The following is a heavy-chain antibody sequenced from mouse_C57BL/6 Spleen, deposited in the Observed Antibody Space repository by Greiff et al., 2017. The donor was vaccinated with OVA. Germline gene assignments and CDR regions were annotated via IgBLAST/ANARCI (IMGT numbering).Heavy chain of an antibody. J-gene: IGHJ1*03. D-gene: IGHD1-1*01. V-gene: IGHV5-17*01. CDR3: ARPFTTVVANWYFDV. Sequence: DVHLVESGGGLVKPGGSLKLSCAASGFTFSDYGMHWVRQAPEKGLEWVAYISSGSSTIYYADTVKGRFTISRDNAKNTLFLQMTSLRSEDTAMYYCARPFTTVVANWYFDVWGTGTTVTVSS. CDR2: ISSGSSTI. CDR1: GFTFSDYG.